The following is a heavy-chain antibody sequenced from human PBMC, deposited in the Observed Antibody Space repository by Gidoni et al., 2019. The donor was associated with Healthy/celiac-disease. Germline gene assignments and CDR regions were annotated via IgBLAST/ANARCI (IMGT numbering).Heavy chain of an antibody. Sequence: QVQLVQSGAEVKKPGASVKVSCKASGYTFTSYYMHWVRQAPGQGLEWMGIINPSGGSTSYAQKFQGRVTMTRDTSTSTVYMELSSLRSEDTAVYYCARGFSRGVAGTENLYYFDYWGQGTLVTVSS. CDR2: INPSGGST. D-gene: IGHD6-19*01. CDR3: ARGFSRGVAGTENLYYFDY. J-gene: IGHJ4*02. CDR1: GYTFTSYY. V-gene: IGHV1-46*01.